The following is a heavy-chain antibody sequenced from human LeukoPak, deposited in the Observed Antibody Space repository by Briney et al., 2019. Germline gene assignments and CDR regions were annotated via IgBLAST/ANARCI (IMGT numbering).Heavy chain of an antibody. J-gene: IGHJ4*02. D-gene: IGHD3-10*01. CDR2: ISGSGGST. CDR1: GFTFSSYA. Sequence: GGSLRLSCAASGFTFSSYAMSWVRQAPGKGLEWVSAISGSGGSTYYADSVKGRFTISRDNSKNTLYQQMNSLRAEDTAVYYCAKAGKLLWLAYYFDYWGQGTLVTVSS. V-gene: IGHV3-23*01. CDR3: AKAGKLLWLAYYFDY.